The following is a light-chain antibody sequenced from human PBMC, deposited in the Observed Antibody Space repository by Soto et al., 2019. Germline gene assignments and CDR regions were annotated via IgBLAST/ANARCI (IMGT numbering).Light chain of an antibody. J-gene: IGKJ2*01. V-gene: IGKV1-39*01. CDR2: AAS. CDR1: QSISTD. CDR3: QQSYSTPPYT. Sequence: DIQMTQSPSSLSASVGDRVTITCRASQSISTDLYWYQQKPGKAPKLLIYAASNLQGGVPSRFSGSGSGTDFTLTISSLQPEDFATYYCQQSYSTPPYTFGRGTRLEIK.